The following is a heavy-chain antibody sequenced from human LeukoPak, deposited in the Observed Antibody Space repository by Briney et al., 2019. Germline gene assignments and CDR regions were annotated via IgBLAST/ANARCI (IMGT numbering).Heavy chain of an antibody. Sequence: GGSLRLSCAASGFTFSSYGMHWVRQAPGKGLEWVAVISYDGSNEYYADSVKGRFTISRDSSKNTLYLQMNSLRAEDTAVYYCAKDRVNYYDSSGYYYYFDYWGQGTLAIVSS. CDR2: ISYDGSNE. V-gene: IGHV3-30*18. CDR3: AKDRVNYYDSSGYYYYFDY. CDR1: GFTFSSYG. J-gene: IGHJ4*02. D-gene: IGHD3-22*01.